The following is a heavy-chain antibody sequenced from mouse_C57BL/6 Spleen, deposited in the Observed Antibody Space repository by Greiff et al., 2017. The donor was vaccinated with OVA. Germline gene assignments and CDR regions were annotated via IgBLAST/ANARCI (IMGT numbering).Heavy chain of an antibody. CDR1: GYTFTSYW. CDR3: ARCGSPAWFAY. J-gene: IGHJ3*01. CDR2: IDPSDSET. Sequence: QVQLQQPGAELVRPGSSVKLSCKASGYTFTSYWMHWVKQRPIQGLEWIGNIDPSDSETHYNQKFKDKATLTVDKSSSTAYMQLSSLTSEDSAVYDCARCGSPAWFAYWGQGTLVTVSA. V-gene: IGHV1-52*01.